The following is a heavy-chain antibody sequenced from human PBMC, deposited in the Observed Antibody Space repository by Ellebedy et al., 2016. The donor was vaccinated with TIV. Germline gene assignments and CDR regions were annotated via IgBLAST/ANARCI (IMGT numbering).Heavy chain of an antibody. D-gene: IGHD5-12*01. J-gene: IGHJ4*02. CDR3: AKGTGGYPADY. Sequence: PGGSLRLSCAVSGFTFSNYAMSWVRQAPGKGLEWVSSVSGGVGSIYYADSVKGRFTISRDNFKNTLFLQMNSLRVEDTALYYCAKGTGGYPADYWGQGTLVTVSS. CDR1: GFTFSNYA. V-gene: IGHV3-23*01. CDR2: VSGGVGSI.